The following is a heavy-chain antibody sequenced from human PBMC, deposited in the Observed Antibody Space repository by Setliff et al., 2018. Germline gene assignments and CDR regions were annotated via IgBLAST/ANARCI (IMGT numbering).Heavy chain of an antibody. V-gene: IGHV4-38-2*01. D-gene: IGHD2-15*01. CDR1: GYSISSGYY. J-gene: IGHJ5*02. Sequence: PSETLSLTCAVSGYSISSGYYWGWIRQPPGKGMEWIGSIYHSGSTYYNPSLKSRVTISVDTSKNQFSLKLSSVTAADTAVYYCARLDIVVVVAATPAWFDPWGQGTLGTVSS. CDR2: IYHSGST. CDR3: ARLDIVVVVAATPAWFDP.